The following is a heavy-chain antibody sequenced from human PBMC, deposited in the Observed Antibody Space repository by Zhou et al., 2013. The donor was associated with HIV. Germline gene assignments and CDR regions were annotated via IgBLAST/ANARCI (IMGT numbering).Heavy chain of an antibody. CDR2: IIPIFGTA. V-gene: IGHV1-69*05. J-gene: IGHJ6*03. CDR3: ASRRATLDYYYYMDV. Sequence: QVQLVQSGAEVKKPGSSVKVSCKASGGTFSSYAISWVRQAPGQGLEWMGGIIPIFGTANYAQKFQGRVTITTDESTSTAYMELSSLRSEDTAVYYCASRRATLDYYYYMDVWGKGDHGHRLL. CDR1: GGTFSSYA. D-gene: IGHD1-26*01.